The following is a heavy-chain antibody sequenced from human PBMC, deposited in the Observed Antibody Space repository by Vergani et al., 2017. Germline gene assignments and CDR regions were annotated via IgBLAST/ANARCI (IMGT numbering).Heavy chain of an antibody. D-gene: IGHD6-13*01. J-gene: IGHJ6*02. CDR1: GYSFTSYW. CDR2: IYPGDSDT. V-gene: IGHV5-51*01. CDR3: ARTNSSSWYVGHYYYGMDV. Sequence: EVQLVQSGAEVKKPGESLKISCKGSGYSFTSYWIGWVRQMPGKGLEWMGIIYPGDSDTRYSPSFRGQVTISADKSISTAYLQWSSLKASDTAMYYCARTNSSSWYVGHYYYGMDVWGQGTTVTVSS.